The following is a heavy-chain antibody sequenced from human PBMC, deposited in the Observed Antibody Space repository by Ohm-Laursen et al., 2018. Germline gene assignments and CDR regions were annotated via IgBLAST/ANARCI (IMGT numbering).Heavy chain of an antibody. Sequence: SDTLSLTCAVYGGSFSAYYWTWIRQPPGKGLEWIGEISHTGSTNYNPSLKSRVTISVDTSKNQFSLKVTSVTAADTVVYYCASSPGMIRGAPAYWGQGTLVTVSS. D-gene: IGHD3-10*01. V-gene: IGHV4-34*01. CDR2: ISHTGST. CDR1: GGSFSAYY. J-gene: IGHJ4*02. CDR3: ASSPGMIRGAPAY.